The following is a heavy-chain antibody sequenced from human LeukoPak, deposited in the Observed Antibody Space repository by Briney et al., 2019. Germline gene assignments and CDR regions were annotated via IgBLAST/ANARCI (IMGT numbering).Heavy chain of an antibody. D-gene: IGHD3-10*01. Sequence: GGSLRLSCAASGFTFSSYAMSWVRQAPGKGLEWVSAISGSGGSTYYADSVKGRFTISRDNSKNTLYLQMNSLRAEDTAVYYCAKTHSLITMVRGVMIQYNWFDPWGQGTLVTVSS. CDR3: AKTHSLITMVRGVMIQYNWFDP. CDR2: ISGSGGST. V-gene: IGHV3-23*01. CDR1: GFTFSSYA. J-gene: IGHJ5*02.